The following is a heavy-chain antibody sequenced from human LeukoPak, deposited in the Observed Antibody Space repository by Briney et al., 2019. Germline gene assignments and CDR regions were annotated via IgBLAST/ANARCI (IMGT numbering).Heavy chain of an antibody. CDR3: ARDGTSYYYDSSGYSHYYSYYMDV. CDR1: GYTFTGYF. Sequence: ASVKVSCKASGYTFTGYFIRWVRQAPGQGLEWVGRINTDNGGTNYAQKFQGRVTMTRDTSVTTAYMELSGLRSDDTAVYFCARDGTSYYYDSSGYSHYYSYYMDVWGKGTTITVSS. D-gene: IGHD3-22*01. J-gene: IGHJ6*03. V-gene: IGHV1-2*02. CDR2: INTDNGGT.